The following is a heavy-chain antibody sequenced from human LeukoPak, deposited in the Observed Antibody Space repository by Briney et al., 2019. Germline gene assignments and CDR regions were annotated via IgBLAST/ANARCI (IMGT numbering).Heavy chain of an antibody. D-gene: IGHD1-26*01. V-gene: IGHV3-33*06. CDR3: AKLYSGSYYLFGAFDI. J-gene: IGHJ3*02. CDR1: GFTFSSYG. Sequence: PGRSLRLSCAASGFTFSSYGMHWVRQAPGKGLEWVAVIWYDGSNKYYADSVKGRFTISRDNSKNTLYLQMNSLRAEDTAVYYCAKLYSGSYYLFGAFDIWGQGTMVTVSS. CDR2: IWYDGSNK.